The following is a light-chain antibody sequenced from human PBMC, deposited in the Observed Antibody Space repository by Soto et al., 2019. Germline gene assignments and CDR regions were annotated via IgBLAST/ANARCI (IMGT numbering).Light chain of an antibody. Sequence: DIQMTQSPSTLSTSVGDRATITCRATQNIDRWLAWYQQKPGKAPKLLIYEASSLEGGVPSRFSGSGSGTDFTLTASGLQAENFAIYWCKQYKIVWPFGQGTKL. CDR1: QNIDRW. CDR3: KQYKIVWP. V-gene: IGKV1-5*01. CDR2: EAS. J-gene: IGKJ3*01.